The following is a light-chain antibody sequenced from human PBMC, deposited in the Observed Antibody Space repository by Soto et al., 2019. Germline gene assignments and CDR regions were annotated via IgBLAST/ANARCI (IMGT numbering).Light chain of an antibody. V-gene: IGLV2-11*01. Sequence: QAVVAQPRSVSGSPGQLLTISCTGTSSDVDDYRHVSWYQQYPGKAPKLVIYDGNKRPSGVPDRFSGSNSGNTASLTISGLQAEDEADYYCCSYVTTPEIFGTGTKVTVL. CDR3: CSYVTTPEI. J-gene: IGLJ1*01. CDR2: DGN. CDR1: SSDVDDYRH.